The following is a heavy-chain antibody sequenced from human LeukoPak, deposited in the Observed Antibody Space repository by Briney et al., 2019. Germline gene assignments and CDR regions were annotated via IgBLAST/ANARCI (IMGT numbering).Heavy chain of an antibody. J-gene: IGHJ5*02. D-gene: IGHD3-3*01. CDR2: INHSGST. CDR3: ARGRYYDFWSGYYTGIPFDP. V-gene: IGHV4-34*01. CDR1: GGSFSGYY. Sequence: SETLSLTSAVYGGSFSGYYWSWIRQPPGKGLEWIGEINHSGSTNYNPSLKSRVTISVDTPKNQFSLKLSSVTAADTAVYYCARGRYYDFWSGYYTGIPFDPWGQGTLVTVSS.